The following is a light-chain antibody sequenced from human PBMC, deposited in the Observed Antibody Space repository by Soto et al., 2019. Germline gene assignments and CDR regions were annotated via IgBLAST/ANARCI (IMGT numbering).Light chain of an antibody. V-gene: IGKV3-11*01. Sequence: EIALIQYPATLSLSPGERTTLSCRANRTVFNFLIWYQQKPGQAPRLLIYDASNRATDIPARFSGTGSGTDFRLTISSLEPEDFALYFCQQRAIWPYTFGPGTKLEIK. CDR3: QQRAIWPYT. CDR1: RTVFNF. CDR2: DAS. J-gene: IGKJ2*01.